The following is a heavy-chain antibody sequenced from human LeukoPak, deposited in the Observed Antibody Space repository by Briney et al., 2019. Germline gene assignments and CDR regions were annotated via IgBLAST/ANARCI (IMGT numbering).Heavy chain of an antibody. Sequence: SETLSLTCAVYGGSFSGYYWSWIRQPPGKGLEWIGEINHSGSTNYNPSLKSRVTISVDTSKNQFSLKLSSVTAAGTAVYYCARSSSTSLLGIWGQGTMVTVSS. CDR1: GGSFSGYY. D-gene: IGHD2-2*01. V-gene: IGHV4-34*01. CDR2: INHSGST. J-gene: IGHJ3*02. CDR3: ARSSSTSLLGI.